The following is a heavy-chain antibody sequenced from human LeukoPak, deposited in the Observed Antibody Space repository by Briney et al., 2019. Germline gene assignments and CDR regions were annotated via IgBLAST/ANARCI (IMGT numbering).Heavy chain of an antibody. CDR3: ARDPGYSSSRSHWFDP. V-gene: IGHV4-4*07. D-gene: IGHD6-13*01. Sequence: LETLSLTCTVSGGSISFSYWSWIRQPAGKGLEWIGRLYPSGDTNYNPSLKSRVTMSVDTSKNQFSLKMSSVTAADTAVYYCARDPGYSSSRSHWFDPWGQGTLVTVSS. CDR2: LYPSGDT. CDR1: GGSISFSY. J-gene: IGHJ5*02.